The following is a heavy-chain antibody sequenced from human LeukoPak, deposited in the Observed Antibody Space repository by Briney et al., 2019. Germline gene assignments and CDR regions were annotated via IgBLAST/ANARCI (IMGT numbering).Heavy chain of an antibody. V-gene: IGHV4-4*07. D-gene: IGHD3-22*01. CDR1: GGSISSYY. Sequence: SETLSLTCTVSGGSISSYYWRWIRQPAGKGLEWIGRIYTSGSTNYNPSLKSRVTMSVDTSKNQFSLRLSSVTAADTAVYYCARETYYYDSSGYYSDLYHFDYWGQGTLVTVSS. CDR2: IYTSGST. J-gene: IGHJ4*02. CDR3: ARETYYYDSSGYYSDLYHFDY.